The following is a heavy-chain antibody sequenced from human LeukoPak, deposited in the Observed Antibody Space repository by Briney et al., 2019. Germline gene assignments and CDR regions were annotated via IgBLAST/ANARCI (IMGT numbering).Heavy chain of an antibody. D-gene: IGHD3-22*01. CDR1: GGTFSSYA. Sequence: GASVTVSCKASGGTFSSYAISWVRQAPGKGLKWMGGIIPIVGTANYAQKFKGRVTITADTSTNTAYMKLSSLRSEDTAVYYCARDSVYDSRGYYSLYFDYWGQGTLVTVSS. J-gene: IGHJ4*02. CDR3: ARDSVYDSRGYYSLYFDY. V-gene: IGHV1-69*06. CDR2: IIPIVGTA.